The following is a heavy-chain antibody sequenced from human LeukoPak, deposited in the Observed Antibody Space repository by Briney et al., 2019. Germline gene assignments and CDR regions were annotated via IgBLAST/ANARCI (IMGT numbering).Heavy chain of an antibody. Sequence: GGSLRLSCAASGFNFANHAMSWVRQTPGKGLELVSAISGGGDITYYADSVTGRFTISRDNSKDTLFLQMHSLRPGDTAVYYCVREDTPATANYWGQGTLVTISS. CDR3: VREDTPATANY. CDR2: ISGGGDIT. J-gene: IGHJ4*02. CDR1: GFNFANHA. V-gene: IGHV3-23*01. D-gene: IGHD2-21*02.